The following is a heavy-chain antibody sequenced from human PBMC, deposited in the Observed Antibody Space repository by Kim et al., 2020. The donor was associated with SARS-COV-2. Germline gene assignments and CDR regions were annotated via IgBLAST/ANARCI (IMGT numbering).Heavy chain of an antibody. Sequence: SETLSLTCTVSGDSISSGHYYWAWLRQPPGKGLEWIGNFYYSGTSYYHPSLKSRVTISVDTSKNQFSLKLSSVTAADTAVYYCARLPRGAFDVWGQGTLVTVS. CDR2: FYYSGTS. J-gene: IGHJ3*01. CDR1: GDSISSGHYY. CDR3: ARLPRGAFDV. V-gene: IGHV4-39*01. D-gene: IGHD5-12*01.